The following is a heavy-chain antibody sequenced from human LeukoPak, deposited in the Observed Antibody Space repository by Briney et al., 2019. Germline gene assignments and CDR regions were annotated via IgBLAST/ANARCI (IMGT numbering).Heavy chain of an antibody. V-gene: IGHV4-59*08. CDR2: IYYSGST. CDR1: GGSISGYY. CDR3: ARWDSSGRGDFYYFDY. Sequence: SETLSLTCTVSGGSISGYYWSWIRQPPGKGLEWIGYIYYSGSTNYNPSLKSRVTISVDTSKNQFSLKLSSVTAADTAVYYCARWDSSGRGDFYYFDYWGQGTLVTVSS. D-gene: IGHD3-22*01. J-gene: IGHJ4*02.